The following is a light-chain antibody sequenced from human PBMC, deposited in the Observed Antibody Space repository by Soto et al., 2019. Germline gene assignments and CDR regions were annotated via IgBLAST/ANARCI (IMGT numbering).Light chain of an antibody. CDR2: DAS. V-gene: IGKV1-39*01. CDR1: QSLSTF. Sequence: DIQMTQSPSSLSASVGDRLTITCRASQSLSTFLNWYQQKPGKAPKLLMNDASSLQSGVPSRFSGSGSGTDFTLTISSLQPEDSATYYCQQSYIIGTFGQGTKVEIK. CDR3: QQSYIIGT. J-gene: IGKJ1*01.